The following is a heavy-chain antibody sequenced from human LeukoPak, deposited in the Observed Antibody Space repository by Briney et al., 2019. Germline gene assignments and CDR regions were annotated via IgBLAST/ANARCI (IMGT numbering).Heavy chain of an antibody. CDR1: GYTFTSYG. CDR3: ARVPWPRTMVRADAFDI. D-gene: IGHD3-10*01. Sequence: GASVKVSCKASGYTFTSYGISWVRQAPGQGLEWMGWISAYNGNTSYAQKLQGRVTMTTDTSTSTAYMELRSLRSDDTAVYYCARVPWPRTMVRADAFDIWGQGTMVTVSS. CDR2: ISAYNGNT. J-gene: IGHJ3*02. V-gene: IGHV1-18*01.